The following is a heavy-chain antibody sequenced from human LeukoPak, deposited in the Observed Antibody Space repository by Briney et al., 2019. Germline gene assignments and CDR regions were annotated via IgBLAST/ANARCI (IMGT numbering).Heavy chain of an antibody. Sequence: ASVKVSCKASGYTFTSYGISWVRQAPGQGLEWMGWISAYNGNTNYAQKLQGRVTMNTDTSTSTASMALTSLRSDDTAVYYCARDRRFLEWFNYFDYWGQGTLVTVSS. D-gene: IGHD3-3*01. CDR1: GYTFTSYG. J-gene: IGHJ4*02. CDR2: ISAYNGNT. V-gene: IGHV1-18*01. CDR3: ARDRRFLEWFNYFDY.